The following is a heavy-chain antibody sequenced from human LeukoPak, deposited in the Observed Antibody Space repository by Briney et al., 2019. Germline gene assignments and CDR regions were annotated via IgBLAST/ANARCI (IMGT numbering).Heavy chain of an antibody. D-gene: IGHD5-18*01. Sequence: ASVKVFCKASGYTFTGYYMHWVRQAPGQGLEWMGWINSNSGGTNYAQKFQGRATMTRDKSISTAYMELSRLRSDDTAVYYCARGTGEGYSYGRYYFDYWGQGTLVTVSS. CDR3: ARGTGEGYSYGRYYFDY. CDR2: INSNSGGT. V-gene: IGHV1-2*02. CDR1: GYTFTGYY. J-gene: IGHJ4*02.